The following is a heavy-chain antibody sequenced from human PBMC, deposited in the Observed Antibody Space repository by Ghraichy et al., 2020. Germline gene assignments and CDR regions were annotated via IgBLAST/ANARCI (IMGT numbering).Heavy chain of an antibody. V-gene: IGHV3-21*01. CDR2: ISSSSSYI. CDR1: GFTFSSYS. Sequence: GESLNISCAASGFTFSSYSMNWVRQAPGKGLEWVSSISSSSSYIYYADSVKGRFTISRDKAKNSLYLQMNSLRAEDTAVYYFARTYYYDSSGYPSGFDYWGQGTLVTFSS. CDR3: ARTYYYDSSGYPSGFDY. D-gene: IGHD3-22*01. J-gene: IGHJ4*02.